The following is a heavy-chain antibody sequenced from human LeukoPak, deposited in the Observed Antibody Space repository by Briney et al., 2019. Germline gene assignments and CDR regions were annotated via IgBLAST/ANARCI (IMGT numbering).Heavy chain of an antibody. D-gene: IGHD5-24*01. V-gene: IGHV1-69*04. J-gene: IGHJ4*02. CDR1: GGTFSSYA. CDR2: IIPILGIA. CDR3: ARERDEGRDGYNSPFDY. Sequence: RASVKVSCKASGGTFSSYAISWARQAPGQGLEWMGRIIPILGIANYAQKFQGRVTITADKSTSTAYMELSSLRSEDTAVYYCARERDEGRDGYNSPFDYWGQGTLVTVSS.